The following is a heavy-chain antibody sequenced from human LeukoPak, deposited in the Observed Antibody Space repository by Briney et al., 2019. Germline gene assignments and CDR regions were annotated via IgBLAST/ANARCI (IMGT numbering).Heavy chain of an antibody. V-gene: IGHV3-7*01. J-gene: IGHJ4*02. CDR1: GFTFSSYW. D-gene: IGHD3-22*01. CDR3: ARGENDDSSVAY. Sequence: GGSLRLSCAASGFTFSSYWMSWVRQAPGKGLEWVANIKQDGSDKYYVDSVKGRFTISRANPKNSLYLQMNSLRAEDTAVCYCARGENDDSSVAYWGQGTLVTVSS. CDR2: IKQDGSDK.